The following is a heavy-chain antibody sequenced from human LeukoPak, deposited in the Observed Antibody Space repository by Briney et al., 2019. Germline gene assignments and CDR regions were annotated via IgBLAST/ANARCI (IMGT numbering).Heavy chain of an antibody. V-gene: IGHV3-48*03. CDR3: ARADAAIFFGGTYAHAFDM. CDR2: ISSSGSTI. CDR1: GFSFSSYE. J-gene: IGHJ3*02. Sequence: GGSLRLSCAASGFSFSSYEMNWVRQAPGKGLEWVSYISSSGSTIYYADSVKSRFTISRDNAKNSLYLQMNSLRAEDTAVYYCARADAAIFFGGTYAHAFDMWGQGTMVTVSS. D-gene: IGHD3-3*01.